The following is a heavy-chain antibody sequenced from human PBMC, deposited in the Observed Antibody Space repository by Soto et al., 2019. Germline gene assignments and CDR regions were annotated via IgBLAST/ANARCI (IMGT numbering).Heavy chain of an antibody. CDR2: IYYSGST. Sequence: SETLSLTCTVSGGSISSSSYYWGWIRQPPGKGLEWIGSIYYSGSTYYNPSLKSRVTISVDTSKNQFSLKLSSVTAADTAVYYCARPRRSDYYDSSGYYYFDYWGQGTLVTVSS. J-gene: IGHJ4*02. V-gene: IGHV4-39*01. D-gene: IGHD3-22*01. CDR1: GGSISSSSYY. CDR3: ARPRRSDYYDSSGYYYFDY.